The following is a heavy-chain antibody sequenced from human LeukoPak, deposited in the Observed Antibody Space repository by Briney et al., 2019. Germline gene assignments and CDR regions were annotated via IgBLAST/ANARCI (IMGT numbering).Heavy chain of an antibody. J-gene: IGHJ4*02. CDR3: ARESRQGYFDY. CDR2: INSDGSST. Sequence: GGSLRLSCAASGFTFSSYWKHWVRQAPGKGLVWVSRINSDGSSTSYADSVKGRFTISRDNAKNTLYLQMNSLRAEDTAVYYCARESRQGYFDYWGQGTLVTVSS. V-gene: IGHV3-74*01. CDR1: GFTFSSYW.